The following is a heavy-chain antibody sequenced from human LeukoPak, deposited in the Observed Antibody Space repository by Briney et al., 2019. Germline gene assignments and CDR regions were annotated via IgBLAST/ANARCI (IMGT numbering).Heavy chain of an antibody. CDR1: GGTFSSYA. CDR2: IIPIFGTA. V-gene: IGHV1-69*13. J-gene: IGHJ6*03. Sequence: SVKVSCKASGGTFSSYAISWVRQAPGQGLEWMGGIIPIFGTANHAQKFKGRVTITADESTSTAYMELSSLRSEDTAAYYCASPIAARPGYSYYYMDVWGKGTTVTVSS. D-gene: IGHD6-6*01. CDR3: ASPIAARPGYSYYYMDV.